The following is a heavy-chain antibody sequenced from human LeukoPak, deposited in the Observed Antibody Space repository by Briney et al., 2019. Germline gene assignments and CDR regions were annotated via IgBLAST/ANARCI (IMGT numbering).Heavy chain of an antibody. J-gene: IGHJ6*02. D-gene: IGHD5-12*01. V-gene: IGHV4-59*01. CDR1: GGSISGAY. CDR2: IYYSGST. Sequence: SKTLSLTCIVSGGSISGAYWSWIRQAPGKGLEWIGYIYYSGSTDYNPSLESRVTISIDTSKNHFSLNLTAVTAADTAIYYCARTGSGRDYYGMDVWGQGTSVTVSS. CDR3: ARTGSGRDYYGMDV.